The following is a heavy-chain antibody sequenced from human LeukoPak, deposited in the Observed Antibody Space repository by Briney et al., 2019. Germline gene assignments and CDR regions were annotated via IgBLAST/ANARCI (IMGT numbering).Heavy chain of an antibody. J-gene: IGHJ4*02. CDR1: GFTFSSYS. Sequence: SGGSLRLSCAASGFTFSSYSMNWVRQAPGKGLEWVLSISSSSSYIYYADSVKGRFTISRDNAKNSLYLQMNSLRTEDTAVYYCARDRDWELPFDYWGQGTLVTVSS. V-gene: IGHV3-21*01. CDR2: ISSSSSYI. CDR3: ARDRDWELPFDY. D-gene: IGHD1-26*01.